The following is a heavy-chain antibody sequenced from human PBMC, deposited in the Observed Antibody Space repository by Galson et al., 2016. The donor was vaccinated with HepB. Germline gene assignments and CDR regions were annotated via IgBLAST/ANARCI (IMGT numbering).Heavy chain of an antibody. V-gene: IGHV3-30*04. CDR1: GFTFSSYT. D-gene: IGHD2-2*01. Sequence: SLRLSCAASGFTFSSYTLHWVRQAPGKGLEWVAVISFDESNKYFADSVKGRFTISRDNSKNTLYPQMNSLRAEDTAMYYCARVRGRRGPAALDYWGQGTLVTVSS. CDR3: ARVRGRRGPAALDY. J-gene: IGHJ4*02. CDR2: ISFDESNK.